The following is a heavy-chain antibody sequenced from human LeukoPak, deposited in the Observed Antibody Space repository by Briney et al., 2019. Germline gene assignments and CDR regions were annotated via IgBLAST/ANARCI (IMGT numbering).Heavy chain of an antibody. CDR1: GFTFSSYW. CDR3: ANHIVVVPAAIGGWFDP. CDR2: IKQDGSEK. J-gene: IGHJ5*02. Sequence: GGSLRLSCAASGFTFSSYWMSWVRQAPGKGLEWVANIKQDGSEKYYVDSVKGRFTISGDNAKNSLYLQMNSLRAEDTAVYYCANHIVVVPAAIGGWFDPWGQGTLVTVSS. V-gene: IGHV3-7*01. D-gene: IGHD2-2*01.